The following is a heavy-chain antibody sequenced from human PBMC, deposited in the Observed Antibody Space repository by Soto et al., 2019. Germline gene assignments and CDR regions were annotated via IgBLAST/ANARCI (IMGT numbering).Heavy chain of an antibody. V-gene: IGHV1-69*13. D-gene: IGHD5-18*01. CDR3: AAGDSSDTGDH. CDR2: TIPIIGTT. CDR1: GDTLITHG. Sequence: AASVKVSCKASGDTLITHGISWVRQAPGQGLEWMGGTIPIIGTTDYAEKFQGRVTITADESTTTSYMELSSLRPDDTAVYYCAAGDSSDTGDHGGQGTRVTSPQ. J-gene: IGHJ4*02.